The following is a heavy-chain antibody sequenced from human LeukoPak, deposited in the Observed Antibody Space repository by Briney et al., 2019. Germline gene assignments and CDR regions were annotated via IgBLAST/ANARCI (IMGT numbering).Heavy chain of an antibody. CDR2: ISGSGVTT. V-gene: IGHV3-23*01. CDR1: GFTISIYA. Sequence: PGGSLRLSCAASGFTISIYAMNWVRQAPGKGLEWVSSISGSGVTTYYADSVKGRFTISRDNSKNTLSLQMNSLGAEDTAIYYCTKGHYYGSGSYWVWGQGTLVTVSS. D-gene: IGHD3-10*01. J-gene: IGHJ4*02. CDR3: TKGHYYGSGSYWV.